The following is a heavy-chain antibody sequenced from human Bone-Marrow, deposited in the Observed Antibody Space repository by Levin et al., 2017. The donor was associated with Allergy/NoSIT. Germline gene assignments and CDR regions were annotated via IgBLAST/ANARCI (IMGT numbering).Heavy chain of an antibody. CDR1: GFTFSSYG. D-gene: IGHD6-19*01. J-gene: IGHJ4*02. Sequence: GESLKISCSASGFTFSSYGMHWVRQAPGKGLEWVALVWSDGSKTYYADSVKGRFTISRDNSNNTLFLQMDGLRAEDTAVYYCARVHLPRYSSGWDFDHWGQGTLVTVSS. CDR3: ARVHLPRYSSGWDFDH. V-gene: IGHV3-33*01. CDR2: VWSDGSKT.